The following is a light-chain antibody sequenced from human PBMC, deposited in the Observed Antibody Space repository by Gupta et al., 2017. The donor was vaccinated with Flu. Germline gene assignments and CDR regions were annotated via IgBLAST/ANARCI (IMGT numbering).Light chain of an antibody. CDR1: QDISSY. CDR2: AAF. CDR3: LQSDSLPLT. Sequence: DIQMTQSPSSLSASVGDRVTITCRASQDISSYLNWYQQKPGKAPSLLISAAFTLQSGVPSRFSGSGSGTDFTLTINRLLPEDFATYYCLQSDSLPLTFGGGTTVEIK. J-gene: IGKJ4*01. V-gene: IGKV1-39*01.